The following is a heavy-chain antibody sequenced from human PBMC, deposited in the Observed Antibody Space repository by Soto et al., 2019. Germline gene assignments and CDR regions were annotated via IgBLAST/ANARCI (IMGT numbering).Heavy chain of an antibody. D-gene: IGHD5-12*01. J-gene: IGHJ4*02. CDR3: AKGGTMATIGFDY. Sequence: GGSLRLSCAASGFTFSSYAMSWVRQAPGKGLEWVSAISGSGGSTYCADSVKGRFTISRDNSKNTLYLQMNSLRAEDTAVYYCAKGGTMATIGFDYWGQGTLVTVSS. CDR2: ISGSGGST. V-gene: IGHV3-23*01. CDR1: GFTFSSYA.